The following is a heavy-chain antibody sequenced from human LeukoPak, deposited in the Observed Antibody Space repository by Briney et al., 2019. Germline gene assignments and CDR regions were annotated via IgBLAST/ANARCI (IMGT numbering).Heavy chain of an antibody. CDR1: GFTFSSYV. CDR3: AKDSSTTVTTKGGPRRSFDY. J-gene: IGHJ4*02. CDR2: ISGSGGTT. Sequence: PGGSLRLSCAASGFTFSSYVMSWVRQAPGKGLDWVSVISGSGGTTYYADSVKGRFTISRGNSKNTLYLQMNSLRAEDTAIYYCAKDSSTTVTTKGGPRRSFDYWGLGTLVTVSS. D-gene: IGHD4-17*01. V-gene: IGHV3-23*01.